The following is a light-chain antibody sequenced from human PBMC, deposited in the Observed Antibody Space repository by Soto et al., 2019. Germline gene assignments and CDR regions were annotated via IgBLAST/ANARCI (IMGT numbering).Light chain of an antibody. J-gene: IGKJ1*01. CDR1: QTIGGT. CDR2: GAS. CDR3: QQYDNWPWT. V-gene: IGKV3-15*01. Sequence: EIVMTQSPATLSVSPGGRATLSCRASQTIGGTLAWYQQKPGQAPRLLIHGASTRAPGFPARFSGSGSGTDFTLTISSLQSEDFAVYYCQQYDNWPWTFGQGTKV.